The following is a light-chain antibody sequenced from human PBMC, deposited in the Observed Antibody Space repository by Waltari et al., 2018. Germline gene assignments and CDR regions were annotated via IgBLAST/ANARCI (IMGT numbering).Light chain of an antibody. Sequence: QLVLTQSPSASASLGASVTLTCTLRRGHRRNIIAWHQQQPEKVPRYLMKVNSDGSHSKGDEIPDRFSGSSSGAERYLTISSLQSEDEADYYCQTGGHGTWVFGGGTKLTVL. CDR2: VNSDGSH. V-gene: IGLV4-69*01. J-gene: IGLJ3*02. CDR3: QTGGHGTWV. CDR1: RGHRRNI.